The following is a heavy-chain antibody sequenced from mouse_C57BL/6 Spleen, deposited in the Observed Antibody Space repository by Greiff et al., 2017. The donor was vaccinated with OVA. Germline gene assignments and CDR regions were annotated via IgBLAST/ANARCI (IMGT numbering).Heavy chain of an antibody. J-gene: IGHJ2*01. CDR3: ARCGYGYDGGDD. CDR1: GYTFTSYW. V-gene: IGHV1-64*01. CDR2: IHPNSGST. D-gene: IGHD2-2*01. Sequence: QVQLQQPGAELVKPGASVKLSCKASGYTFTSYWMHWVKQRPGQGLEWIGMIHPNSGSTNYNEKFKSKATMTVDKSSSTAYMQRSSLTSEDSAVYYCARCGYGYDGGDDWGKGTTLTVSS.